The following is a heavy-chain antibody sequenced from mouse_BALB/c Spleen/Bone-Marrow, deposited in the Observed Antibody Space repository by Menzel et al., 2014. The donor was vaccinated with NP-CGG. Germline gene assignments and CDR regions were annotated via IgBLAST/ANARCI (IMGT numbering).Heavy chain of an antibody. CDR3: ARLMMMDGRDN. J-gene: IGHJ4*01. CDR1: GFTFSSFG. Sequence: EVKLMESGGGLVQPGGSRKLSCAASGFTFSSFGMHWVRQAPEKGLEWVAYISSGSSTIYYSDKLKGRFTIARDNPKNTMFLQMTSLRMEDTDTYYYARLMMMDGRDNWGQGTSVTVSS. D-gene: IGHD2-3*01. V-gene: IGHV5-17*02. CDR2: ISSGSSTI.